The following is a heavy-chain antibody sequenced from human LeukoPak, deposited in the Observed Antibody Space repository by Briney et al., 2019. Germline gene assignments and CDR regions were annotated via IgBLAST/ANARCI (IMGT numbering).Heavy chain of an antibody. CDR2: MSPNNGDA. Sequence: ASVKVSCKTSGYTFTSYDINWVRQATGQGLEWLGWMSPNNGDAGYAQKFQGRVTMTRDTSTNTAYMELSALTSEDTAAYYCATDHTVTKDLGYFDYWGQGTLVTVSS. CDR1: GYTFTSYD. D-gene: IGHD4-17*01. V-gene: IGHV1-8*01. CDR3: ATDHTVTKDLGYFDY. J-gene: IGHJ4*02.